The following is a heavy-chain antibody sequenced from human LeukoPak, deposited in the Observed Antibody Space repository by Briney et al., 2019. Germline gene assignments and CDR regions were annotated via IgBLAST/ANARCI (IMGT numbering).Heavy chain of an antibody. J-gene: IGHJ4*02. D-gene: IGHD6-13*01. CDR2: IYYSGST. CDR1: GFTFSSYS. Sequence: GSLRLSCVASGFTFSSYSMNWVRQPPGKGLEWIGSIYYSGSTYYNPSLKSRVTISVGTSKNQFSLKLSSVTAADTAVYYCATAGYSSSWYGDYFDYWGQGTLVTVSS. V-gene: IGHV4-59*05. CDR3: ATAGYSSSWYGDYFDY.